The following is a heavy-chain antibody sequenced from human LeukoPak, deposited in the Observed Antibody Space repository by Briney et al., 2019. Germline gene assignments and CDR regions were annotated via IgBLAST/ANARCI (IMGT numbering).Heavy chain of an antibody. J-gene: IGHJ4*02. CDR1: GITFSNSW. Sequence: GGSLRLSCTTSGITFSNSWMSWVRQAPGKGLEWVATIRPDGSEGYYADSVRGRFTISRDNSKNSFYLQMSGLRAEDTGVFYCARDVAYSASDYWGQGTLVTVSS. D-gene: IGHD2-21*01. V-gene: IGHV3-7*01. CDR2: IRPDGSEG. CDR3: ARDVAYSASDY.